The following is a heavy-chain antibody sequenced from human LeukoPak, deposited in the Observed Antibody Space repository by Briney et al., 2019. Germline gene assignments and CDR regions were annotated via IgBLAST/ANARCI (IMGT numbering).Heavy chain of an antibody. J-gene: IGHJ4*02. CDR1: GFTLSTHD. CDR2: IGAAGGT. Sequence: GGSLRLSCAASGFTLSTHDMVWVRQITGKGLEWVSAIGAAGGTYYPGSVKGRFTISRENAKNSLYLQMNSLRAEDTAVYYCARLGSSWQLDYWGQGTLVTVSS. V-gene: IGHV3-13*01. D-gene: IGHD6-13*01. CDR3: ARLGSSWQLDY.